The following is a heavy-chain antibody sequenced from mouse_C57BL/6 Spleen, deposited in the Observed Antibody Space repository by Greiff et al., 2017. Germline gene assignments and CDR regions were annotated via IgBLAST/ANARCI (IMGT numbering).Heavy chain of an antibody. V-gene: IGHV1-50*01. CDR1: GYTFTSYW. Sequence: VQLQQPGAELVKPGASVKLSCKASGYTFTSYWMQWVKQRPGQGLEWIGEIDPSDSYTNYNQKFKGKATLTVDTSSSTAYMQLSSLTSEDSAVYYCARKGIYDGYYDYAMDYWGQGTSVTVSS. CDR2: IDPSDSYT. CDR3: ARKGIYDGYYDYAMDY. D-gene: IGHD2-3*01. J-gene: IGHJ4*01.